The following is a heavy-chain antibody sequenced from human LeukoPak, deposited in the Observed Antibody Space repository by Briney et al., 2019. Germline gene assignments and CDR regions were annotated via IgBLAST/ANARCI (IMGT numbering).Heavy chain of an antibody. CDR2: IYSGGST. D-gene: IGHD3-10*01. CDR1: GFTVSSNY. J-gene: IGHJ6*03. CDR3: ARVYYGSGSYYTRYYYYYMDV. V-gene: IGHV3-53*01. Sequence: GGSLRLSCAASGFTVSSNYVSWVRQAPGKGLEWVSVIYSGGSTYYADSVKGRFTISRDNSKNTLYLQMNSLRAEDTAVYYCARVYYGSGSYYTRYYYYYMDVWGKGTTVTISS.